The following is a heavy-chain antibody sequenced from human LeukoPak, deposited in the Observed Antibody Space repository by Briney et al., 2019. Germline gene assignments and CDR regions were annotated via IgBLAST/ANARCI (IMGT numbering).Heavy chain of an antibody. V-gene: IGHV4-34*01. CDR2: INHSGST. CDR3: ARGRRIAAAGTRAFDP. CDR1: GGSFSGYY. D-gene: IGHD6-13*01. J-gene: IGHJ5*02. Sequence: PSETLSLTRAVYGGSFSGYYWIWIRQPPGNGLEWIGEINHSGSTNYNPSLKSRVTISVDTSKNQFSLKLSSVTAADTAVYYCARGRRIAAAGTRAFDPWGQGTLVTVSS.